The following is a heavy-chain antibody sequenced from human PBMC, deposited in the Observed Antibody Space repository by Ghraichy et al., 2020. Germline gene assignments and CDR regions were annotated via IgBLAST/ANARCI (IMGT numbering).Heavy chain of an antibody. Sequence: AGSLRLSCAASGFTLSSYAMSWVRQAPGKGLEWVSGISGSGGSTYYADSVKGRFTISRDTSKKALYLQMNSLRAEDTAVYHCAKESDIRYSNYVDFWGQGTLVTVSS. CDR2: ISGSGGST. CDR1: GFTLSSYA. CDR3: AKESDIRYSNYVDF. J-gene: IGHJ4*02. D-gene: IGHD4-11*01. V-gene: IGHV3-23*01.